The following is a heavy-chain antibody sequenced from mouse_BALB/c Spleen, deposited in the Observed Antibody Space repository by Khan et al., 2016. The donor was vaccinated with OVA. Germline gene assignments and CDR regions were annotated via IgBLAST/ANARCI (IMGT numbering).Heavy chain of an antibody. CDR3: AKDPPYDAMDY. CDR1: GFSLTDYA. Sequence: QVQLKESGPGLVAPSQSLSITCTVSGFSLTDYAVSWIRQPPGKGLEWLGVIWGGGSKYYNSALKSRLSISKDNSKSQVFLKMNSLQSDDTAMYYCAKDPPYDAMDYWGQGTSVTFSS. CDR2: IWGGGSK. V-gene: IGHV2-6-5*01. J-gene: IGHJ4*01.